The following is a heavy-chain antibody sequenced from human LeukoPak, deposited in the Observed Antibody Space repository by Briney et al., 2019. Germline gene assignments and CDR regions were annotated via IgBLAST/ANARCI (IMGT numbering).Heavy chain of an antibody. V-gene: IGHV1-2*02. Sequence: ASVKVSCKASGYTFTSYGISWVRQAPGQGLEWTGWINPNSGGTNYAQKFQGRVTMTRDTSISTAYMELSRLRSDDTAVYYCARGADCSGGSCYLLGWQLIDYWGQGTLVTVSS. CDR3: ARGADCSGGSCYLLGWQLIDY. CDR2: INPNSGGT. J-gene: IGHJ4*02. D-gene: IGHD2-15*01. CDR1: GYTFTSYG.